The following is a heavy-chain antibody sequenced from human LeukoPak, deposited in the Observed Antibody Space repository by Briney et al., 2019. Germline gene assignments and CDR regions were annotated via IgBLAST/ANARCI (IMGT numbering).Heavy chain of an antibody. CDR3: ARVKFGVWAFDI. V-gene: IGHV1-2*02. D-gene: IGHD2-21*02. Sequence: ASVKVSCKASGYTFTAYSMHWVRQAPGQGLEWMGWINPNSGVTNYAQKLQGRVTMTTDTSTSTAYMELRSLRSDDTAVYYCARVKFGVWAFDIWGQGTMVTVSS. J-gene: IGHJ3*02. CDR2: INPNSGVT. CDR1: GYTFTAYS.